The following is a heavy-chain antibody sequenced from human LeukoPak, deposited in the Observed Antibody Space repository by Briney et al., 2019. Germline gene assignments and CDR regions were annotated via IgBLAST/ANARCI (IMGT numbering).Heavy chain of an antibody. CDR1: GYTFTGYY. J-gene: IGHJ1*01. Sequence: ASVKVSCKASGYTFTGYYMHWVRQAPGQGLEWMGWINPNSGGTNYAQKFQGRVTMSRDTSISTAYMELSRLRSDDTAVYYCARASTYRQWLLAFAEYFQHWGQGTLVTVSS. CDR3: ARASTYRQWLLAFAEYFQH. D-gene: IGHD3-22*01. V-gene: IGHV1-2*02. CDR2: INPNSGGT.